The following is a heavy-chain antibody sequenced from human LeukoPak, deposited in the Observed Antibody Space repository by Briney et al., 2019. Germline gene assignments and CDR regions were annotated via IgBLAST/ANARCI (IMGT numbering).Heavy chain of an antibody. V-gene: IGHV3-23*01. CDR2: ISGSGGST. J-gene: IGHJ5*02. D-gene: IGHD5-18*01. CDR1: RFSFSAYP. CDR3: TTLAAMVIT. Sequence: GGSLRLSCAASRFSFSAYPMGWVRRAPGKGLEWVSAISGSGGSTYYADSVKGRFTISRDNSKNTLYLQMNSLRAEDTAVYYCTTLAAMVITWGQGTLVTVSS.